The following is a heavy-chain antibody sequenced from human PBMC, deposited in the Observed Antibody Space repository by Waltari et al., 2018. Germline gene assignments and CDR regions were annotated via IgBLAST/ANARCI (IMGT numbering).Heavy chain of an antibody. CDR3: ARQESDSSGYYDP. J-gene: IGHJ5*02. D-gene: IGHD3-22*01. Sequence: QVQLVQSGAEVEKPGGSGQGSGKAAGYTFTRCDINWVRRAARQGLEWVGWMNPNSGNTGYAQKFQGRVTMTRNTYISTAYMELSSLRSEDTAVYYCARQESDSSGYYDPWGQGTLVTVSS. CDR2: MNPNSGNT. V-gene: IGHV1-8*01. CDR1: GYTFTRCD.